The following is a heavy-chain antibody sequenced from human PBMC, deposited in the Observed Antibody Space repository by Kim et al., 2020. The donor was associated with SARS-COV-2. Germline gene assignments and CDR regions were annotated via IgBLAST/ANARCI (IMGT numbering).Heavy chain of an antibody. Sequence: TNYAQKFQGRVTMTRDTSISTAYMELSRLRSDDTAVYYCARTDIVLVYDYWGQGTLVTVSS. J-gene: IGHJ4*02. CDR2: T. V-gene: IGHV1-2*02. D-gene: IGHD2-8*01. CDR3: ARTDIVLVYDY.